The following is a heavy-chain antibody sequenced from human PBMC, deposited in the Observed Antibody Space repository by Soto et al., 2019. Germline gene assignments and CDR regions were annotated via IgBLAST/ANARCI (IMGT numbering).Heavy chain of an antibody. J-gene: IGHJ4*02. CDR3: AYSGSSIIFDY. CDR2: IYYTGST. V-gene: IGHV4-30-4*01. Sequence: QVQLQESGPGLVKPSQTLSLTCTVSGGSISSGDYYWSWIRQPPGKGLEWIGYIYYTGSTYYNPSLKSRVTISIDTSKNQCSLKLSSVTAADTAVYYCAYSGSSIIFDYWGQGTLLTVSS. CDR1: GGSISSGDYY. D-gene: IGHD1-26*01.